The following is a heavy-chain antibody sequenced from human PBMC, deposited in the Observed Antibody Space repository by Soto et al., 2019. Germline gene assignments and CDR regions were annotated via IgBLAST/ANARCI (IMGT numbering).Heavy chain of an antibody. CDR2: IIPIFGTA. CDR3: ARDDVDTAMPYGMDV. V-gene: IGHV1-69*13. Sequence: GASVKVSCKASGRTFSSYAISWVRQAPGQGLEWMGGIIPIFGTANYAQKFQGRVTITADESTSTAYMELSSLRSEDTAVYYCARDDVDTAMPYGMDVWGQGTTVTVSS. CDR1: GRTFSSYA. D-gene: IGHD5-18*01. J-gene: IGHJ6*02.